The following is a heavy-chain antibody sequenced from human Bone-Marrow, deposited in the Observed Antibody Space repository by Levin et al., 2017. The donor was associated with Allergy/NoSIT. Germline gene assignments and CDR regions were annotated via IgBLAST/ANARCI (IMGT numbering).Heavy chain of an antibody. J-gene: IGHJ4*02. V-gene: IGHV3-30*18. CDR3: AKARGGYYDYYFDY. Sequence: LSLTCAASGFTFSSYGIHWVRQAPGKGLEWVAVLSSDGSSKNYADSVKGRFTISRDNSKNTLYLQMNSLRAEDTAVYYCAKARGGYYDYYFDYWGQGTLVTVSS. D-gene: IGHD3-3*01. CDR2: LSSDGSSK. CDR1: GFTFSSYG.